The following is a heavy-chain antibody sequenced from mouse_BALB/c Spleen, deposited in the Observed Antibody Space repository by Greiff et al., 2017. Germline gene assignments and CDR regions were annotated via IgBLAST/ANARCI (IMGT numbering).Heavy chain of an antibody. Sequence: VQLQQPGAELVKPGASVKLSCKASGYTFTSYWMHWVKQRPGQGLEWIGEINPSNGRTNYNEKFKSKATLTVDKSSSTAYMQLSSLTSEDSAVYYCARGLPFAYWGQGTLVTVSA. CDR3: ARGLPFAY. V-gene: IGHV1S81*02. CDR1: GYTFTSYW. D-gene: IGHD2-2*01. CDR2: INPSNGRT. J-gene: IGHJ3*01.